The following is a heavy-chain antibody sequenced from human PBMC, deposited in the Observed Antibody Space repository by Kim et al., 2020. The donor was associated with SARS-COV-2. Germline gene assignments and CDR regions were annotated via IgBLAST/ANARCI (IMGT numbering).Heavy chain of an antibody. J-gene: IGHJ4*02. D-gene: IGHD3-9*01. V-gene: IGHV4-59*01. Sequence: NYHPSLKSRVTISVDTSQNQFSLKLSSVTAADTAVYYCARSGILTGLFDYWGQGTLVTVSS. CDR3: ARSGILTGLFDY.